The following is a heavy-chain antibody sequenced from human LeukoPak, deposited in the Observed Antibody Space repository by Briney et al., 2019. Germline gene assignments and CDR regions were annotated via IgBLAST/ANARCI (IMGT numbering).Heavy chain of an antibody. V-gene: IGHV3-21*01. J-gene: IGHJ4*02. CDR2: ISSSSSYI. CDR1: GFIFTNYN. Sequence: GGSLRLSCAASGFIFTNYNFNWVRQAPGKGLEWVSSISSSSSYIYYVDSVKGRFTISRGNAKNSLSLQMNSLRVEDTAVYYCARTGYDSSGYYSDYWGQGTLVTVSS. CDR3: ARTGYDSSGYYSDY. D-gene: IGHD3-22*01.